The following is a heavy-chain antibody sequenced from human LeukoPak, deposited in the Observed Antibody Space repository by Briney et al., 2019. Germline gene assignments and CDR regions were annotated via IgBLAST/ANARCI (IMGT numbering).Heavy chain of an antibody. CDR3: ARSPTVHYLFDY. V-gene: IGHV5-51*01. D-gene: IGHD3-10*01. Sequence: GESLKISCKGSGYSFISYSIGWVRQRPGKGLEWMGIIYAGDSDTRYSPSFQGQVTMSVDKSITTAYLQWSSLKASDTAMYFCARSPTVHYLFDYWGQGTLVTVSS. CDR1: GYSFISYS. CDR2: IYAGDSDT. J-gene: IGHJ4*02.